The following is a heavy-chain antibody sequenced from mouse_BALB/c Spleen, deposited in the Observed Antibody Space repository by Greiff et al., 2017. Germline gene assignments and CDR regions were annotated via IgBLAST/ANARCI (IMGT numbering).Heavy chain of an antibody. V-gene: IGHV1-67*01. CDR1: GYTFTDYA. Sequence: QVQLKESGPEVVRPGVSVKISCKGSGYTFTDYAMHWVKQSHAKSLEWIGVISTYNGNTHYKQKFKGKATMTVDKSSSTAYMELARLTSEDSAISYFAKPMITTGYYFDYWGQGTTLTVSS. CDR2: ISTYNGNT. CDR3: AKPMITTGYYFDY. D-gene: IGHD2-4*01. J-gene: IGHJ2*01.